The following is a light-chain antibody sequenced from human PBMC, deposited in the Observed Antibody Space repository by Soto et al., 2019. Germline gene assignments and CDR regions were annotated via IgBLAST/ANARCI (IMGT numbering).Light chain of an antibody. CDR3: SSYAGSSNV. CDR2: DNN. V-gene: IGLV1-51*01. J-gene: IGLJ1*01. CDR1: RSNIGKDF. Sequence: QSVLTQPPSVSAAPGQKVTISCSGTRSNIGKDFVSWYQQLPGRAPKLLIYDNNKRPSGIPDRFSASKSGTSATLDIAGLQTGDEAVYYCSSYAGSSNVFGTGTKVTVL.